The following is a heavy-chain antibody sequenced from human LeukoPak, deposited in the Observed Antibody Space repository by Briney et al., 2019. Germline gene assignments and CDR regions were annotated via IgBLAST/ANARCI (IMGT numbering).Heavy chain of an antibody. CDR2: ISYDGSNE. CDR1: GFTFSSYA. J-gene: IGHJ4*02. CDR3: ARGRGFWSGYYTPDY. V-gene: IGHV3-30*04. Sequence: PGGSLRLSCAASGFTFSSYAMHWVRQAPGKGLEWVAVISYDGSNEFYADSVKGRLTISRHNSENTLYLQMNSLRVEDTAVYYCARGRGFWSGYYTPDYWGQGTLVTVSS. D-gene: IGHD3-3*01.